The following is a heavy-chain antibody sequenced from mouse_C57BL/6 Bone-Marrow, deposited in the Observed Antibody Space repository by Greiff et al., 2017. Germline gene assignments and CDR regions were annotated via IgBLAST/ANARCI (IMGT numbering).Heavy chain of an antibody. V-gene: IGHV14-2*01. J-gene: IGHJ4*01. CDR2: IDPEDGET. Sequence: VQLQQSGAELVKPGASVKLSCTASGFNFKDYYMHWVKQRPEQGLEWIGRIDPEDGETKYAPKFQGKATITADTSSNTAYLQLSSLTSEDTAVYYCASCYCNGSKRMDYGGQGTSVTVSS. CDR1: GFNFKDYY. D-gene: IGHD1-1*01. CDR3: ASCYCNGSKRMDY.